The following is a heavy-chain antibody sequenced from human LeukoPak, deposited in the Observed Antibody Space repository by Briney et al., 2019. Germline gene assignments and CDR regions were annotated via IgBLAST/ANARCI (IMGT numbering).Heavy chain of an antibody. J-gene: IGHJ4*02. D-gene: IGHD2-21*02. CDR1: GFTFSGYS. CDR2: ISSSSSFI. CDR3: AKDWGSYCGGDCYQIDY. V-gene: IGHV3-21*01. Sequence: GGSLRLSCAASGFTFSGYSMNWVRQAPGKGLEWVSSISSSSSFIYYADSVKGRFTISRDNSKNTLYLQMNSLRAEDTAVYYCAKDWGSYCGGDCYQIDYWGQGTLVTVSS.